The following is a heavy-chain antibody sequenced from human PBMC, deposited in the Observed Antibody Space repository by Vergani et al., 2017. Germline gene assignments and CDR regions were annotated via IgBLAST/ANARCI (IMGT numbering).Heavy chain of an antibody. CDR2: INPNSGGT. Sequence: QVQLVQSGAEVKKPGASVKVSCKASGYTFTGYYMHWVRQAPGQGLEWMGWINPNSGGTNYAQKVQGRVTMTRDTSISTAYMELSRLRSDDTAVYYCARERDSTTDAFDIWGQGTMVTVSS. D-gene: IGHD2/OR15-2a*01. V-gene: IGHV1-2*02. CDR3: ARERDSTTDAFDI. J-gene: IGHJ3*02. CDR1: GYTFTGYY.